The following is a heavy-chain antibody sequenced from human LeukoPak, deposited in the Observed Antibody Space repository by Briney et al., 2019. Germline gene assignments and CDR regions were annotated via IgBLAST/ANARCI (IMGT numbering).Heavy chain of an antibody. J-gene: IGHJ4*02. CDR3: ARGDYYDILTGYRGLDY. Sequence: SETLSLTCAVYGGSFSGYYWSWIRQPPGKGLEWIGEINHSGSTNYNPSLKSRVTISVDTSKNQFSLKLSSVTAADTAVYYRARGDYYDILTGYRGLDYWGQGTLVTVSS. CDR1: GGSFSGYY. V-gene: IGHV4-34*01. D-gene: IGHD3-9*01. CDR2: INHSGST.